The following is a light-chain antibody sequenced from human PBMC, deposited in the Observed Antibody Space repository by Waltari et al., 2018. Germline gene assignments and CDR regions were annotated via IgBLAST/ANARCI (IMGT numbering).Light chain of an antibody. Sequence: NFMLTQPHSLSESPGKTVTISCTRSSGSIASNYVQWYQQRPGSAPTTVIYEDNQRPSGVPDRFSGSIDSSSNSASLTISGLKTEDEADYYCQSYDSSNLWVFGGGTKLTVL. V-gene: IGLV6-57*04. J-gene: IGLJ3*02. CDR1: SGSIASNY. CDR2: EDN. CDR3: QSYDSSNLWV.